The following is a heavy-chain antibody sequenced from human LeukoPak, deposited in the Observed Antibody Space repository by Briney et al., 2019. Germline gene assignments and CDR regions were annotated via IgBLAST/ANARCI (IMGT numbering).Heavy chain of an antibody. J-gene: IGHJ3*02. Sequence: GGSLRLSCAASGFTFSSYSMNWVRQAPGKGLEWVSSISSSSSYIYYADSVKGRFTISRDNAKNSLYLQMNSLRAEDTAVYYCARDPRTEYYDFWSGYYNDAFDIWGQGTMVTVSS. D-gene: IGHD3-3*01. CDR2: ISSSSSYI. CDR1: GFTFSSYS. CDR3: ARDPRTEYYDFWSGYYNDAFDI. V-gene: IGHV3-21*01.